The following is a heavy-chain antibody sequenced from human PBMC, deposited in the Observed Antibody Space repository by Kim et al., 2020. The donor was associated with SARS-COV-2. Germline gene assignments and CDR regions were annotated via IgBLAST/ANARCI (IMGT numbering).Heavy chain of an antibody. D-gene: IGHD5-12*01. CDR3: VTRRDGYNDFDY. J-gene: IGHJ4*02. V-gene: IGHV1-69*13. CDR1: GGTFSSYA. Sequence: SVKVSCKASGGTFSSYAISWVRQAPGQGLEWMGGIIPIFGTANYAQKFQGRVTITADESTSTAYMELSSLRSEDTAVYYCVTRRDGYNDFDYWGQGTLVTVSS. CDR2: IIPIFGTA.